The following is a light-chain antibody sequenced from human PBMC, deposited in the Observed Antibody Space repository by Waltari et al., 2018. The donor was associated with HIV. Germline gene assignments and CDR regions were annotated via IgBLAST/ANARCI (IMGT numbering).Light chain of an antibody. CDR1: SSDVGNYNL. Sequence: HSALTQPASVSGSPGQSITISCTGTSSDVGNYNLVSWYPQPPGKAPKLIIYEVTKRPSGISNRFSGSKSGNTASLTISGLQAEDEADYYCCSYAGSPYVLGSGTKVTVL. CDR2: EVT. V-gene: IGLV2-23*02. J-gene: IGLJ1*01. CDR3: CSYAGSPYV.